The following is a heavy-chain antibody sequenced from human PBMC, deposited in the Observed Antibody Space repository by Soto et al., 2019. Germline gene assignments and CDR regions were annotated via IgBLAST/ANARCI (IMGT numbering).Heavy chain of an antibody. CDR3: ASHWVDIVATSLA. V-gene: IGHV3-48*03. D-gene: IGHD5-12*01. CDR2: ISSSGSTI. J-gene: IGHJ4*02. CDR1: GFTFSSYE. Sequence: PGGSLRLSCAASGFTFSSYEMNWVRQAPGKGLEWVSYISSSGSTIYYADSVKGRFTISRDNAKNSLYLQMNSLRAEDTAVYYCASHWVDIVATSLAWGQGTLVTVSS.